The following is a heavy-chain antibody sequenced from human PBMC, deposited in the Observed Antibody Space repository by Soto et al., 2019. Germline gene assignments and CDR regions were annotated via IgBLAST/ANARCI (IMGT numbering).Heavy chain of an antibody. CDR2: IYYSGST. CDR3: ARPGDSSGYYPFDY. V-gene: IGHV4-59*08. D-gene: IGHD3-22*01. CDR1: GGSISSYY. Sequence: SETLSLTCTVSGGSISSYYWSWIRQPPGKGLEWIGYIYYSGSTNYNPSLKSRVTISVDTSKNQFSLKLSSVTAADTAVYYCARPGDSSGYYPFDYWGQGTLVTVSS. J-gene: IGHJ4*02.